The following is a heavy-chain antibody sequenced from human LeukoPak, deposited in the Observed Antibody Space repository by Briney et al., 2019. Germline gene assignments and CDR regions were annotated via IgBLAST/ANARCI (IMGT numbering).Heavy chain of an antibody. Sequence: GGSLRLSCAASGFTFSSYAMHWVRQAPGKGLEWVAVISYDGSNKYYADSVKSRFTISRDNSKNTLYLQMNSLRAEDTAVYYCARDASGWILRYYFDYWGQGTLVTVSS. J-gene: IGHJ4*02. CDR2: ISYDGSNK. CDR1: GFTFSSYA. CDR3: ARDASGWILRYYFDY. D-gene: IGHD6-19*01. V-gene: IGHV3-30-3*01.